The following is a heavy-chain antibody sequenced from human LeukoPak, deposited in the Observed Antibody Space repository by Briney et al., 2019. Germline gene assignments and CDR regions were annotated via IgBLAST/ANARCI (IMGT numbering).Heavy chain of an antibody. CDR3: ARGLAGNYYDSSGSYADY. D-gene: IGHD3-22*01. CDR2: IIPIFGTA. Sequence: SVKVSCKASGGTFSSYAISWVRQAPEQGLEWMGGIIPIFGTANYAQKFQGRVTITADESTSTAYMELSSLRSEDTAVYYCARGLAGNYYDSSGSYADYWGQGTLVTVSS. V-gene: IGHV1-69*01. J-gene: IGHJ4*02. CDR1: GGTFSSYA.